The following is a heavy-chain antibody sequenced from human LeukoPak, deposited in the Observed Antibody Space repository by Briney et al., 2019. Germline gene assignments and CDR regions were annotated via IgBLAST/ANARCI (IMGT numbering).Heavy chain of an antibody. Sequence: GSLRLSCAASGFTFSDYYMSWIRQAPGKGLEWVSYISSSSSYTNYADSVKGRFTISRDNAKNSLYLQMNSLRAEDTAVYYCARDQPGAYYYDSSGYSLDYWGQGTLVTVSS. CDR3: ARDQPGAYYYDSSGYSLDY. J-gene: IGHJ4*02. D-gene: IGHD3-22*01. CDR1: GFTFSDYY. CDR2: ISSSSSYT. V-gene: IGHV3-11*06.